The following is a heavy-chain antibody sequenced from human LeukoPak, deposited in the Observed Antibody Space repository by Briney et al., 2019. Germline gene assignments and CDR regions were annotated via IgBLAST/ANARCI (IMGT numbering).Heavy chain of an antibody. CDR3: ARDDSGSYPNYFEN. CDR1: GFTFSDYY. J-gene: IGHJ4*02. D-gene: IGHD1-26*01. CDR2: ISSTSSFI. V-gene: IGHV3-11*06. Sequence: PGGSLRLSCAASGFTFSDYYMSWIRQAPGKGLEWVSYISSTSSFIYYADSVKGRFTISRDNAKKSLYLQMNGLRAEDTAVFYCARDDSGSYPNYFENWGQGTLVTVSS.